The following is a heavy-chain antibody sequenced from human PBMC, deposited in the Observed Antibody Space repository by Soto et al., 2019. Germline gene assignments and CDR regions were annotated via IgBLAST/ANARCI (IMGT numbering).Heavy chain of an antibody. V-gene: IGHV3-21*01. Sequence: EVQLVESGGGLVKPGGSLSLPCAASGFTFSSYSMNWVRQAPGKGLEWVSSISSSRSYIYYADSVQGRFPISRDNAKNSLYPQMNGQRAEDTAVYYCASRFYDRSGYDPYYYYGMDVWGQGTTVTVSS. J-gene: IGHJ6*02. CDR3: ASRFYDRSGYDPYYYYGMDV. CDR2: ISSSRSYI. CDR1: GFTFSSYS. D-gene: IGHD3-22*01.